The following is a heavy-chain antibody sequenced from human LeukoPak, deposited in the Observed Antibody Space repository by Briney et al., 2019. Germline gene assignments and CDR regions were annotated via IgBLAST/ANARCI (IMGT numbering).Heavy chain of an antibody. V-gene: IGHV4-59*11. CDR1: GDSITNHY. CDR2: IYYSGST. Sequence: SETLSLTCTVSGDSITNHYWSWLRQPPGRELQWIGYIYYSGSTNYNPSLKSRVTISVDTSKTRFSLKLTSVTAADTAVYYCARAPHNYYFDYWGQGALVTVSS. CDR3: ARAPHNYYFDY. J-gene: IGHJ4*02.